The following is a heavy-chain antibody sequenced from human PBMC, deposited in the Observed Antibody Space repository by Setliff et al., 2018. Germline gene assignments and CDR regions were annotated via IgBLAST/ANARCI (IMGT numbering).Heavy chain of an antibody. CDR3: ARQGDYDRVDY. CDR1: GYSFTTYW. J-gene: IGHJ4*02. V-gene: IGHV5-51*01. Sequence: GESLKISCKGSGYSFTTYWIGWVRQMPGKGLEWMGVIYPGDSDTRYSPSFKGQVTISADRSINTASLQWRNLKASDTGIYYCARQGDYDRVDYWGQGTLVTVSS. D-gene: IGHD3-22*01. CDR2: IYPGDSDT.